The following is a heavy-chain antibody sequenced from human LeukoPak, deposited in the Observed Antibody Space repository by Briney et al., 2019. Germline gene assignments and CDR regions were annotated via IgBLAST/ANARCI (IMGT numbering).Heavy chain of an antibody. Sequence: GASVKVSCKASGGTFSSYAISWVRQAPGQGLEWMGGFIPIFGTANYAQKFQGRVTITADESTSTAYMELSSLRSEDTAVYYCARDRDGYKNNWFDPWGQGTLVTVSS. J-gene: IGHJ5*02. CDR3: ARDRDGYKNNWFDP. CDR2: FIPIFGTA. V-gene: IGHV1-69*13. CDR1: GGTFSSYA. D-gene: IGHD5-24*01.